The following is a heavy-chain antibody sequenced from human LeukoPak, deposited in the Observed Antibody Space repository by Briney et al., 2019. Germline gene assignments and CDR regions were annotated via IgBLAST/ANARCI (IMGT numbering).Heavy chain of an antibody. Sequence: PSETLSLTCAVYGGSFSGYCWSWIRQPPGKGLEWIGEINHSGGTNYNPSLKSRVTISVDTSKNQFSLKLSSVTAADTAVYYCAREGAAHYYMDVWGKGTTVTVSS. CDR2: INHSGGT. D-gene: IGHD6-6*01. CDR1: GGSFSGYC. J-gene: IGHJ6*03. V-gene: IGHV4-34*01. CDR3: AREGAAHYYMDV.